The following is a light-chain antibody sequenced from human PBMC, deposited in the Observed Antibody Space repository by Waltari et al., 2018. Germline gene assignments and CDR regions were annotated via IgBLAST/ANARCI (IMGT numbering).Light chain of an antibody. CDR2: KAA. J-gene: IGKJ2*01. CDR3: QQSYSSPYT. CDR1: HSISSY. V-gene: IGKV1-39*01. Sequence: DIQMTQSPSSLSASVGDRVVITCRGSHSISSYLNWYQQETGKAPKLLIYKAANLQSGVPSRFSGSGSGTDFTLTIISLQPEDFATYYCQQSYSSPYTFGQGTKVEIK.